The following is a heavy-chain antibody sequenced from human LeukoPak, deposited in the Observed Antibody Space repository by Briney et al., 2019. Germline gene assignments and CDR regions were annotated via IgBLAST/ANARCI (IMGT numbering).Heavy chain of an antibody. CDR3: SISSSSPY. Sequence: GLVWVSYISSSSTPVFYADSVKGRFTLSRDNAKNSVYLQMDSLRHEDTAVYYCSISSSSPYWGQGTLVIVSS. D-gene: IGHD6-6*01. J-gene: IGHJ4*02. CDR2: ISSSSTPV. V-gene: IGHV3-48*02.